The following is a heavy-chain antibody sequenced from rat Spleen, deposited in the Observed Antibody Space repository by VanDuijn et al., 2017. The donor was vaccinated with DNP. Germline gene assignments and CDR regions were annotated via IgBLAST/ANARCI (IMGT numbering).Heavy chain of an antibody. D-gene: IGHD1-5*01. J-gene: IGHJ4*01. CDR3: ARHGEVHLRYAMDA. V-gene: IGHV5-31*01. CDR1: GFTFNNYW. CDR2: ITASGGNT. Sequence: EVQLVESGGDLVQPGRSLKLSCVASGFTFNNYWMAWIRQVPGKGLEWVASITASGGNTYYPDSVKGRFTISRDNAKNTLYLRMNSLRSEETATYYCARHGEVHLRYAMDAWGQGTSVTVSS.